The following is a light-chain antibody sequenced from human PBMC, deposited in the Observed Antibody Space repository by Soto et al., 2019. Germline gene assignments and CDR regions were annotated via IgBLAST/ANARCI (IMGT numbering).Light chain of an antibody. CDR2: PXS. CDR3: QHSYIVTKP. J-gene: IGKJ4*01. CDR1: QTFTYY. Sequence: HVTHTPCSLLASLGDSLTLPXRASQTFTYYFNWYQQEPGXAPKXXXDPXSTLQSGGPSRLSGSGSATEFTRTIISLQPEYCGSYYWQHSYIVTKPFGRGTKVAIK. V-gene: IGKV1-39*01.